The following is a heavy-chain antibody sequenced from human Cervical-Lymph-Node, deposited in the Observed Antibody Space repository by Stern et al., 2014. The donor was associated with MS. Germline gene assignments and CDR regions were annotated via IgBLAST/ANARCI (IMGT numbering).Heavy chain of an antibody. CDR1: GGSMSSGQYY. V-gene: IGHV4-61*02. CDR3: ARVGIGVAPNFDP. D-gene: IGHD6-19*01. Sequence: QLQLQESGPGLVKPSQTLSLTCTVSGGSMSSGQYYWTWIRQPAGKGLEWIGRMNPSGDTKYNPSLANRSTISRDKSKNQFSRNLTSVAAADTAVYYCARVGIGVAPNFDPLGQGTLVTVSS. J-gene: IGHJ5*02. CDR2: MNPSGDT.